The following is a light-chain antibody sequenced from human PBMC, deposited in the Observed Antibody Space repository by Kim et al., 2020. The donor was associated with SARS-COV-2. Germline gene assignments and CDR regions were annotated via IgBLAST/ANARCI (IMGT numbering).Light chain of an antibody. Sequence: SSELTQDPAVSVALGQTVRITCQGESLRSYYATWYQQKPGQAPILVIYGKNNRPSGIPDRFSGSSSGNTASLTITGTQAGDEADYYCNSRDSNDNVVFGGG. CDR3: NSRDSNDNVV. CDR1: SLRSYY. V-gene: IGLV3-19*01. J-gene: IGLJ2*01. CDR2: GKN.